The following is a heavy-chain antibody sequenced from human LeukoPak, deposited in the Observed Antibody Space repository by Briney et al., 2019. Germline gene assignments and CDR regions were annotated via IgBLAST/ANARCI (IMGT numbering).Heavy chain of an antibody. CDR1: GYTFTSYD. CDR3: ARIETSHYDFWSGSYY. Sequence: ASVKVSCKASGYTFTSYDINWVRQATGQGLEWMGWMNPNSGNTGYAQKFQGRVTMTRNTSISTAYMELSSLRYEDTAVYYCARIETSHYDFWSGSYYWGQGTLVTVSS. V-gene: IGHV1-8*01. D-gene: IGHD3-3*01. CDR2: MNPNSGNT. J-gene: IGHJ4*02.